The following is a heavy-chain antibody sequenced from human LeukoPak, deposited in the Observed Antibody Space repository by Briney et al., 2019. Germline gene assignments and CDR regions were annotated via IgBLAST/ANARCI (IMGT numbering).Heavy chain of an antibody. Sequence: PGGSLRLSCAASGFTFSSYAMSWIRQAPGKGLEWVANIKQDGSEKYYVDSVKGRFTISRDNARNSLYLQMSSLRAEDTAVYYCARMFYSYAVDYWGQGTLVTVSS. CDR2: IKQDGSEK. D-gene: IGHD3-16*01. CDR1: GFTFSSYA. J-gene: IGHJ4*02. CDR3: ARMFYSYAVDY. V-gene: IGHV3-7*01.